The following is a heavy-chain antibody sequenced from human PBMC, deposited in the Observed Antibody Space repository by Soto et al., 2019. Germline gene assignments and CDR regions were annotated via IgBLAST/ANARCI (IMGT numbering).Heavy chain of an antibody. V-gene: IGHV4-59*01. D-gene: IGHD4-17*01. CDR1: GCSMRSYY. CDR2: IYYSGST. CDR3: TRVGGYYGDYPNFDY. J-gene: IGHJ4*02. Sequence: XETLSLTCTVDGCSMRSYYWSWIRQPPGKGLEWIGNIYYSGSTNYNPSRKSRVTMSVDMSKNQVSLKLSSVTAADTAVYYCTRVGGYYGDYPNFDYWGQGALVTVSS.